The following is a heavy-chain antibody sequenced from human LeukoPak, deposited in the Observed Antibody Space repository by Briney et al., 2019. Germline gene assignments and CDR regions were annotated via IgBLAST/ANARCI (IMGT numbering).Heavy chain of an antibody. J-gene: IGHJ5*02. CDR2: IWYDGSNK. CDR3: ARDLLGGIAAAGRWFNP. CDR1: GFTFSSYG. Sequence: GGSLRLSCAASGFTFSSYGMHWVRQAPGKGLEWVAVIWYDGSNKYYADSVKGRFTISRDNSKNTLYLQMNSLRAEGTAVYYCARDLLGGIAAAGRWFNPWGQGTLVTVSS. D-gene: IGHD6-13*01. V-gene: IGHV3-33*01.